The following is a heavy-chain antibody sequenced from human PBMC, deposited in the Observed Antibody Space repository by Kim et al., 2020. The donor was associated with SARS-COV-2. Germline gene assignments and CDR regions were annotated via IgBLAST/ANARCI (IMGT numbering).Heavy chain of an antibody. D-gene: IGHD6-13*01. CDR1: GFTFSSYA. J-gene: IGHJ5*02. Sequence: GGSLRLSCAASGFTFSSYAMSWVRQAPGKGLEWVAAISDGGGRTYYADSVKGRFTISRDNSKNTLYLQMNSLRAEDTAVYYCAKVPGITAPVNWFDPWPQRTLLTVPS. V-gene: IGHV3-23*01. CDR2: ISDGGGRT. CDR3: AKVPGITAPVNWFDP.